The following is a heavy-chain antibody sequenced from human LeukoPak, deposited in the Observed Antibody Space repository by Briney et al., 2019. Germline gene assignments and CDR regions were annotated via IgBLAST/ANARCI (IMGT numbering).Heavy chain of an antibody. CDR2: TYYRSKWYN. CDR3: ARDRGRNTPRQEKVGMDV. CDR1: GDSVSSNSAA. Sequence: SQTLSLTCAISGDSVSSNSAAWNWIRQSPSRGLEWLGRTYYRSKWYNDYAVSVKSRITINPDTSKNQFSLQLSSVTPEDTAVYYCARDRGRNTPRQEKVGMDVWGQGTTVTVSS. J-gene: IGHJ6*02. D-gene: IGHD6-25*01. V-gene: IGHV6-1*01.